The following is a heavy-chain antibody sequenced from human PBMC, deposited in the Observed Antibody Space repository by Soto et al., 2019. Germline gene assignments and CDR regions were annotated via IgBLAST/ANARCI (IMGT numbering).Heavy chain of an antibody. CDR2: ISAYNGNT. CDR3: ARDVQRNFFWSCRTGCDLFDS. CDR1: GYTFTSYG. Sequence: ASVKVSCKASGYTFTSYGISWVRQAPGQGLEWMGWISAYNGNTNSAQKLQGRVTMTTDTSTSTAYMELRSLRSDDTAVYYCARDVQRNFFWSCRTGCDLFDSWGQGTLVIVSS. J-gene: IGHJ5*01. V-gene: IGHV1-18*01. D-gene: IGHD3-3*01.